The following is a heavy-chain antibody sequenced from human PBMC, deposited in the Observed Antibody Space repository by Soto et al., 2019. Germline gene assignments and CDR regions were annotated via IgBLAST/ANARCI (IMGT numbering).Heavy chain of an antibody. Sequence: HVQLHESVPGLVKPSQTLSLTGTVSGGSISSGGYYWNWIRQHPGKGLEWMGYIYYSGSTYYNPSPKTRVTISADTSENQFSLKLSSVTAADTAVYFCARGYRQSGYSSSCVFDYWGPGTLVNVSS. CDR1: GGSISSGGYY. CDR3: ARGYRQSGYSSSCVFDY. D-gene: IGHD6-13*01. CDR2: IYYSGST. J-gene: IGHJ4*02. V-gene: IGHV4-31*03.